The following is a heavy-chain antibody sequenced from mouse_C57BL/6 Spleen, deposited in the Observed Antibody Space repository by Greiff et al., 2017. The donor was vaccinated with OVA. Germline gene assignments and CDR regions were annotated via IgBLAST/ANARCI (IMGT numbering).Heavy chain of an antibody. CDR3: ARSDYEDDADDIDY. V-gene: IGHV1-64*01. CDR2: IYPNRGST. D-gene: IGHD2-13*01. J-gene: IGHJ2*01. Sequence: QVQLQQPGAELVKPGASVKLSCKASGYTFTSYWMPWVKQRPGQGLEWIGVIYPNRGSTNYNEKFKSKATLTVDKSSSTAYMQLSSLTSEDSAVYYCARSDYEDDADDIDYWGQGTAVTVSS. CDR1: GYTFTSYW.